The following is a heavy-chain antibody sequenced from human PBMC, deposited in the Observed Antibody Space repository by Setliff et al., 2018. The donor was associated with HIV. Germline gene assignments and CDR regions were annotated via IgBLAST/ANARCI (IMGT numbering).Heavy chain of an antibody. Sequence: SETLSLTCTVSGGSISSYYWSWIRQPPGKGLEWIGYIANDGSTNYNPPLKSRLSISVDTSKTQVSLKLTSVTAADTAVYYCTRHLPVYYGSGVSYYFDYWGQGTLVTVSS. V-gene: IGHV4-59*08. CDR3: TRHLPVYYGSGVSYYFDY. CDR1: GGSISSYY. J-gene: IGHJ4*02. CDR2: IANDGST. D-gene: IGHD3-10*01.